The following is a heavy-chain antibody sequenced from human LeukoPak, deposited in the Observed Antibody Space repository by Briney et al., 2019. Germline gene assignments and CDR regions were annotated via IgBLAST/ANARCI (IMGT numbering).Heavy chain of an antibody. CDR3: ARGSRKLGWFGELSGFDY. D-gene: IGHD3-10*01. J-gene: IGHJ4*02. V-gene: IGHV4-34*01. Sequence: SETLSLTCAAYGGSFSGYYWSWIRQPPGKGLEWIGEINHSGSTNYNPSLKSRVTISVDTSKNQFSLKLSSVTAADTAVYYCARGSRKLGWFGELSGFDYWGQGTLVTVSS. CDR1: GGSFSGYY. CDR2: INHSGST.